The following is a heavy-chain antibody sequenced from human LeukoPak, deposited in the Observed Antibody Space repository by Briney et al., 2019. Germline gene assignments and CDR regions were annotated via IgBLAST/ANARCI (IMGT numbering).Heavy chain of an antibody. CDR3: ARGGLYTMIVVVVDY. Sequence: ASVKVSCKASGYTFTSYGISWVRQAPGQGLEWMGWISAYNGNTNYAQKLQGRVTMTTDTSTSTAYMELRSLRSDDTAVYYCARGGLYTMIVVVVDYWGQGTLVTVSS. J-gene: IGHJ4*02. CDR2: ISAYNGNT. V-gene: IGHV1-18*01. CDR1: GYTFTSYG. D-gene: IGHD3-22*01.